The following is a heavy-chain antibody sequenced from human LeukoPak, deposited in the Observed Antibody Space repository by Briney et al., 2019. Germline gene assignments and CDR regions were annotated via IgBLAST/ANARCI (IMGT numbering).Heavy chain of an antibody. D-gene: IGHD6-6*01. J-gene: IGHJ2*01. Sequence: SETLSLTCSVSGGSIYTYYWSWIRQPPGKGLECIGYIYYSGNSDYNPSLRSRVTISVDTSKNQFSLKLSSVTAADTAVYYCARPGNSSYWYFDLWGRGTLVTVSS. CDR1: GGSIYTYY. CDR3: ARPGNSSYWYFDL. CDR2: IYYSGNS. V-gene: IGHV4-59*08.